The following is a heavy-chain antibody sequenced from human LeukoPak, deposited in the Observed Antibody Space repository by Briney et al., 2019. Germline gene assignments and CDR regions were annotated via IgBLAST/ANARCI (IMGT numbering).Heavy chain of an antibody. CDR1: GFTVSSNY. CDR3: ARGNPGYSSSWHDY. J-gene: IGHJ4*02. D-gene: IGHD6-13*01. Sequence: PGGSLRLSCAASGFTVSSNYMSWVRQAPGKGLEWVSVIYSGGSTYYADSVKGRFTISRDNSKNTLYLQMNSLRAEDTAVYYCARGNPGYSSSWHDYWGQGTLVTVSS. CDR2: IYSGGST. V-gene: IGHV3-66*01.